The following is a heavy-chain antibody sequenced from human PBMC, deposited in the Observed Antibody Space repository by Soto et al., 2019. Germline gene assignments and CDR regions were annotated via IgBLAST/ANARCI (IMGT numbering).Heavy chain of an antibody. D-gene: IGHD5-18*01. CDR3: AKDRGYSYGWAYYYYGMDV. CDR1: GFTFSSYS. J-gene: IGHJ6*02. CDR2: ISSSSSYI. V-gene: IGHV3-21*04. Sequence: PGGSLRLSCAASGFTFSSYSMNWVRQAPGKGLEWVSSISSSSSYIYYADSVKGRFTISRDNAKNSLYLQMNSLRAEDTAVYYCAKDRGYSYGWAYYYYGMDVWGQGTTVTVSS.